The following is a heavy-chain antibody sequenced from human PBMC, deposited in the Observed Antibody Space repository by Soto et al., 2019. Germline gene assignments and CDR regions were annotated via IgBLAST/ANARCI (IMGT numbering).Heavy chain of an antibody. J-gene: IGHJ4*02. Sequence: PSETLSLTCTVSVGSVSSGSYYWSWIRQPPGKGLEWIGYIYYSGSTNYNPSLKSRVTISVDTSKNQFSLKLSSVTAADTAVYYCARDRVEMATLHYFDYWGQGTLVTVSS. D-gene: IGHD5-12*01. V-gene: IGHV4-61*01. CDR3: ARDRVEMATLHYFDY. CDR2: IYYSGST. CDR1: VGSVSSGSYY.